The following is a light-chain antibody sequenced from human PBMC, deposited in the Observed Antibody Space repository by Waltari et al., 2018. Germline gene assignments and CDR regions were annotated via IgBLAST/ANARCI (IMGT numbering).Light chain of an antibody. CDR1: SSDVGGDNY. CDR2: QVR. Sequence: QSALTQLPSASGSPGQSVTMSCTGTSSDVGGDNYVSWYQQHPGKAPQLLVYQVRKRPSGVPARFSGAKSGTTASLTVAGLQAEDEAEYSCTSHAGTNSVFGGGTKLTVL. J-gene: IGLJ3*02. V-gene: IGLV2-8*01. CDR3: TSHAGTNSV.